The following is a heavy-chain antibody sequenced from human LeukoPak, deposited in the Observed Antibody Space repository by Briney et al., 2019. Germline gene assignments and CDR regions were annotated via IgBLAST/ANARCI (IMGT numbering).Heavy chain of an antibody. J-gene: IGHJ4*02. Sequence: GESLKISCQGFGYPFTTSWIGWVRQLPGKGLEWTAIIYAGNSDAKYSPSFQGQVSISADKSISTAYLQWSSLKASDTAMYYCARGYHGDYRWDYWGQGTLVTVSS. CDR1: GYPFTTSW. CDR2: IYAGNSDA. V-gene: IGHV5-51*01. CDR3: ARGYHGDYRWDY. D-gene: IGHD4-17*01.